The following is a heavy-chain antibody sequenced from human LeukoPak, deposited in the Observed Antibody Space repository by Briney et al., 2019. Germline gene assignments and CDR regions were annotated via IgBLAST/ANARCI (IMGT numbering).Heavy chain of an antibody. V-gene: IGHV3-11*03. J-gene: IGHJ4*02. CDR1: GFTFSDYY. Sequence: GGSLRLACTASGFTFSDYYMSWIRQAPGKGLDWVSSISSSSSYTNYADSVKGRFTISRDNAKNSLYLQMNSLRAEDTAVYYCAKLPIAVAGDDFWGQGILVTVSS. CDR3: AKLPIAVAGDDF. CDR2: ISSSSSYT. D-gene: IGHD6-19*01.